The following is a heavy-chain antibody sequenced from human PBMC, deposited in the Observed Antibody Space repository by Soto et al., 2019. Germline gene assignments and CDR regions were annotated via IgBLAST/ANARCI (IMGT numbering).Heavy chain of an antibody. D-gene: IGHD3-10*01. V-gene: IGHV5-51*01. CDR2: IYPGDSDT. CDR3: ARGGGVRGVIYYYYGMDV. Sequence: GESLKISCKGSGYSFTSYWIGWVRQMPGKGLEWMGIIYPGDSDTRYSPSFQGQVTISADKSISTAYLQWSSLKASDTAMYYCARGGGVRGVIYYYYGMDVRGQGTTLTVSS. CDR1: GYSFTSYW. J-gene: IGHJ6*02.